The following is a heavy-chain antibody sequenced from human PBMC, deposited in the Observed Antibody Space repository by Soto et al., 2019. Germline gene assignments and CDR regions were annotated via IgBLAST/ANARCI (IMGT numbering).Heavy chain of an antibody. CDR2: ISWNSGSI. J-gene: IGHJ4*02. CDR3: AKDENYDFWSGYYLGFDY. V-gene: IGHV3-9*01. CDR1: GFTFDDYA. D-gene: IGHD3-3*01. Sequence: ESGGGLVQPGRSLRLSCAASGFTFDDYAMHWVRQAPGKGLEWVSGISWNSGSIGYADSVKGRFTISRDNAKNSLYLQMNSLRAEDTALYYCAKDENYDFWSGYYLGFDYWGQGTLVTVSS.